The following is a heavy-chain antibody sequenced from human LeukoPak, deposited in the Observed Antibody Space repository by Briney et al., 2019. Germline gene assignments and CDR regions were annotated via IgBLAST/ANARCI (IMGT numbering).Heavy chain of an antibody. CDR2: IYYSGST. V-gene: IGHV4-39*01. Sequence: PSETLSLTCTVYGGSISSISYYWRWIRQPPGKGLEWIGSIYYSGSTYYNPSLKSRVTISVDTSKNQFSLKLSSVTAADTAVYYCARLGGDAYFYYYYYYMDVWGKGTTVTVSS. D-gene: IGHD3-16*01. CDR3: ARLGGDAYFYYYYYYMDV. J-gene: IGHJ6*03. CDR1: GGSISSISYY.